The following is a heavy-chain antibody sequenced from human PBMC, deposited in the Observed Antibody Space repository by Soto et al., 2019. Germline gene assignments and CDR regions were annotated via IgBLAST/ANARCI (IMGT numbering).Heavy chain of an antibody. Sequence: GGPRGPSCAPFGLPLGSNALSGVRRPPGRGWRGSQPLSGGGGRTHYADPVKGRFTISRDNSKNTLYLQMNSLRAEDTAVYYCAKDPHRMYSSSLSRNAFDIWGQGTMVTVSS. CDR2: LSGGGGRT. V-gene: IGHV3-23*01. D-gene: IGHD6-6*01. J-gene: IGHJ3*02. CDR3: AKDPHRMYSSSLSRNAFDI. CDR1: GLPLGSNA.